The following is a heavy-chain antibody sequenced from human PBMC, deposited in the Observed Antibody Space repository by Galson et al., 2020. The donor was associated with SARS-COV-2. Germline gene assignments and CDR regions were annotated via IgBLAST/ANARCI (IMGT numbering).Heavy chain of an antibody. CDR2: IRSKAYGGTT. CDR1: GFTFGDYA. CDR3: TRNDFWSGYYIDY. Sequence: GVLRLSCTASGFTFGDYAMSWFRQAPGKGLEWVGFIRSKAYGGTTEYAASVKGRFTISRDDSKSIAYLQMNSLKTEDTAVYYCTRNDFWSGYYIDYWGQGTLVTVSS. V-gene: IGHV3-49*03. J-gene: IGHJ4*02. D-gene: IGHD3-3*01.